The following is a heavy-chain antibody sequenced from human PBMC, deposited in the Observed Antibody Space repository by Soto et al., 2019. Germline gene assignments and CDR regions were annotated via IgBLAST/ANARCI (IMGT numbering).Heavy chain of an antibody. CDR3: AKGGYYGSGSYVDY. CDR2: ISWNSGSI. V-gene: IGHV3-9*01. D-gene: IGHD3-10*01. J-gene: IGHJ4*02. CDR1: GFTFDDYA. Sequence: LRLSCAVSGFTFDDYAMHWVRQAPGKGLEWVSGISWNSGSIGYADSVKGRFTISRDNAKNSLYLQMNSLRAEDTALYYCAKGGYYGSGSYVDYWGQGTLVTVSS.